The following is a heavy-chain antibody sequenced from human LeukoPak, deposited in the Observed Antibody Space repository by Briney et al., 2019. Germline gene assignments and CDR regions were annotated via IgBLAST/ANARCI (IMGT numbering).Heavy chain of an antibody. CDR3: ARWLTEYYYYYLDV. D-gene: IGHD3-16*01. CDR1: GYTFTSYD. CDR2: MNPNSGNT. J-gene: IGHJ6*03. V-gene: IGHV1-8*01. Sequence: GASVKVSCKASGYTFTSYDINWVRQATGQGLEWMGWMNPNSGNTGYAQKFQGRVTMTRNTSISTAYMELSSLRSEDTAVYYCARWLTEYYYYYLDVWGKGTTVSVSS.